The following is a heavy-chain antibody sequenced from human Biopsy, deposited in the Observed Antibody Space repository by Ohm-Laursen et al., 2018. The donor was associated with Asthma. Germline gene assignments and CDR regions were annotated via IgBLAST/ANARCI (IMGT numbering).Heavy chain of an antibody. CDR1: GDSFSNYA. CDR2: LIPVLGTP. J-gene: IGHJ6*02. CDR3: ARGYSGSDRIVYYYSGLEV. D-gene: IGHD5-12*01. Sequence: SPVKVFCKASGDSFSNYAISWVRQAPGPGLEWMGGLIPVLGTPDHAQMFEGRVTITADESTSTAYMELSSLSSEDTAVYYCARGYSGSDRIVYYYSGLEVWGQGTTVTVSS. V-gene: IGHV1-69*01.